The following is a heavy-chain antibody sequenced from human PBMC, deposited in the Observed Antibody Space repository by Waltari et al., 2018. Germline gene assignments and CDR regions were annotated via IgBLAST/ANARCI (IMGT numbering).Heavy chain of an antibody. J-gene: IGHJ4*02. V-gene: IGHV3-48*04. CDR2: ISSSSSTI. D-gene: IGHD3-22*01. CDR3: ARDPTPYYYDSSDESWVVGY. CDR1: GFTFSSYS. Sequence: EVQLVESGGGLVQPGGSLRLSCAASGFTFSSYSMNWVRQAPGQGLGWVSYISSSSSTIYYADSVKGRFTISRDNAKNSLYLQMNSLRAEDTAVYYCARDPTPYYYDSSDESWVVGYWGQGTLVTVSS.